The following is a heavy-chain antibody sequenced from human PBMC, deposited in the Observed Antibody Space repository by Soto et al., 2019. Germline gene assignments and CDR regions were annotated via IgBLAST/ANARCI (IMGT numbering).Heavy chain of an antibody. CDR2: IYYSGST. Sequence: QLQLQESGPGLLKPSETLSLTCTVSGDSISSRNFYWGWIRQPPGMGLEWIGSIYYSGSTYYNPSLKSRVIISVDTSKNQFSLKLSSVTAADTAVYYCARGDYVWGSYRPSNNWFDPWGQGTLVTVSS. CDR3: ARGDYVWGSYRPSNNWFDP. V-gene: IGHV4-39*01. CDR1: GDSISSRNFY. J-gene: IGHJ5*02. D-gene: IGHD3-16*02.